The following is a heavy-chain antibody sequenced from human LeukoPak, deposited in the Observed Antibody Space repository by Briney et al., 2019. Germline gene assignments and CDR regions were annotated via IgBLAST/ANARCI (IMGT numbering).Heavy chain of an antibody. CDR1: GFTFSSYG. Sequence: GGSLRLSCAASGFTFSSYGIHWVRQAPGKGLEWVAFIRYDGSIQYYTDSVKGRFTISGDNSKNTLSLQMNSLRAEDAAVYYCAKDKGWQLLYFDYWGQGTLVTVSS. J-gene: IGHJ4*02. D-gene: IGHD1-26*01. V-gene: IGHV3-30*02. CDR3: AKDKGWQLLYFDY. CDR2: IRYDGSIQ.